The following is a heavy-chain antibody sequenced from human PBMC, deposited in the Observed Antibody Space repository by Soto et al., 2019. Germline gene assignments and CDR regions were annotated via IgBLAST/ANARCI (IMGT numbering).Heavy chain of an antibody. CDR1: GFTFDDYA. J-gene: IGHJ3*02. Sequence: GGSLRLSCAASGFTFDDYAMHWVRQAPGKGLEWVSGISWNSGSIGYADSVKGRFTTSRDNAKNSLYLQMNSLRAEDTALYYCAKDWRPRYDYIWGSYRGDAFDIWGQGTMVTVSS. V-gene: IGHV3-9*01. D-gene: IGHD3-16*02. CDR2: ISWNSGSI. CDR3: AKDWRPRYDYIWGSYRGDAFDI.